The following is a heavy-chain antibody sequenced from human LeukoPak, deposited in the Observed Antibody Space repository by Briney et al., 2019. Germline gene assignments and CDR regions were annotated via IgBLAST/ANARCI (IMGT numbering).Heavy chain of an antibody. CDR3: ARGGLTAGFDY. D-gene: IGHD3-10*01. CDR1: GYTLSTSW. J-gene: IGHJ4*02. V-gene: IGHV3-7*01. CDR2: INREGSKI. Sequence: GGSLRLSCAASGYTLSTSWMTWVRQAPGKGLEWVTNINREGSKIDYVDSVKGRFTISRDSANNALYLQMNSLRAEDTAVYYCARGGLTAGFDYWGQGTLVTVSS.